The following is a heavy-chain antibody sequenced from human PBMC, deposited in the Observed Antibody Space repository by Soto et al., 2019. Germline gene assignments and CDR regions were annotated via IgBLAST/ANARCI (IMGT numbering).Heavy chain of an antibody. J-gene: IGHJ6*02. CDR1: GGTFSSYA. CDR3: AKADIVVVPAALRDYYYGMDV. Sequence: QVQLVQSGAEVKKPGSSVKVSCKASGGTFSSYAISWVRQAPGQGLEWMGGIIPIFGTANYAQKFQGRVTITADESTSTAYMELSSLRSEDTAVYYCAKADIVVVPAALRDYYYGMDVWGHGTTVTVSS. V-gene: IGHV1-69*01. CDR2: IIPIFGTA. D-gene: IGHD2-2*01.